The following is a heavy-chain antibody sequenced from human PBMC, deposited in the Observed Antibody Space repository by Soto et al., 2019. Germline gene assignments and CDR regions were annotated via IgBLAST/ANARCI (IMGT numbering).Heavy chain of an antibody. Sequence: EVQLVQSGGGLAQPGKSLRLSCAASGFTFRKFWMHWVRQVPGKGPVWVSYISSDGTTTDYADSVKGRFTISRDNAKDKLYLQMDRLRAEDTAVYYCAIQDCTNDVCREAAVTVGGALESWGQGTLVTVSS. D-gene: IGHD2-8*01. V-gene: IGHV3-74*01. CDR1: GFTFRKFW. J-gene: IGHJ1*01. CDR2: ISSDGTTT. CDR3: AIQDCTNDVCREAAVTVGGALES.